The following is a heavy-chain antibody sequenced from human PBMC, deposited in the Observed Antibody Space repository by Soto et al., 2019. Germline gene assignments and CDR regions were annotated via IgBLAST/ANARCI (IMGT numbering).Heavy chain of an antibody. D-gene: IGHD6-19*01. CDR3: ATSRISIAVAGETEYYFDY. J-gene: IGHJ4*02. V-gene: IGHV1-2*04. CDR2: INPNSGDT. CDR1: GYIFTGYY. Sequence: DSVKVSCKASGYIFTGYYMHWVRQAPGQGLEWMGWINPNSGDTNYTQKFQGWVTMTRDTSINTAYMELSRLRSDDTAVYYCATSRISIAVAGETEYYFDYWGQGTLVTVSS.